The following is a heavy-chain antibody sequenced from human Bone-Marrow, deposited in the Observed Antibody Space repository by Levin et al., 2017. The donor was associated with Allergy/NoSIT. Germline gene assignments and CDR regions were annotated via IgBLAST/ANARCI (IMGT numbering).Heavy chain of an antibody. J-gene: IGHJ4*02. V-gene: IGHV3-11*03. CDR1: GFTFSDYY. Sequence: GGSLRLSCAASGFTFSDYYMSWIRQAPGKGLEWVSYISSSSSYTNYADSVKGRFTISRDNAKNSLYLQMNSLRAEDTAVYYCASMLVYGSGSYVPGIDYWGQGTLVTVSS. D-gene: IGHD3-10*01. CDR3: ASMLVYGSGSYVPGIDY. CDR2: ISSSSSYT.